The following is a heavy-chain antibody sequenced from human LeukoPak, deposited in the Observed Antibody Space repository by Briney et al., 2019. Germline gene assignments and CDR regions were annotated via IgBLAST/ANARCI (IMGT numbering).Heavy chain of an antibody. V-gene: IGHV3-7*01. CDR3: ARVSSYGSGSYYNPWIDY. D-gene: IGHD3-10*01. J-gene: IGHJ4*02. CDR2: IKQDGNEK. CDR1: GFTFSTYW. Sequence: SGGSLRLSCAASGFTFSTYWMSWVRQAPGKGLEWVANIKQDGNEKYYVDSVKGRFTISRDNAKNSLYLQMNSLRAKDTAVYYCARVSSYGSGSYYNPWIDYWGQGTLVTVSS.